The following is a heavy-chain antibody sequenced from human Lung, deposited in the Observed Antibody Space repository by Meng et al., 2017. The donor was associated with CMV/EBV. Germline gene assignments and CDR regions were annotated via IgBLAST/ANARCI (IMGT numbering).Heavy chain of an antibody. CDR2: IYSGGSST. CDR1: GFTFSSYA. D-gene: IGHD6-19*01. V-gene: IGHV3-23*03. J-gene: IGHJ3*02. CDR3: ARDLSFSGWYRNAFDI. Sequence: ASLKISCAASGFTFSSYAMSWVRQAPGKGLEWVSVIYSGGSSTYYADSVKGRFTISRDNSKNTLYLQMNSLRAEDTAVYYCARDLSFSGWYRNAFDIWGQGXMVTVSS.